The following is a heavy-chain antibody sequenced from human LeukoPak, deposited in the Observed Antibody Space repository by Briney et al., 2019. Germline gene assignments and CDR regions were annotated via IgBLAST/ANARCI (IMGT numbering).Heavy chain of an antibody. Sequence: GGSLRLSCAASGFTFSDYAMSWVRQAPGKGLEWVSGISVSGGSTYYADSVKGRFTISRDNSKNTLYLQMNSLRAEDTAVYYCAKSAGGHYFGSGSYYTWDFQHWGQGTLVTVSS. CDR2: ISVSGGST. CDR3: AKSAGGHYFGSGSYYTWDFQH. D-gene: IGHD3-10*01. J-gene: IGHJ1*01. V-gene: IGHV3-23*01. CDR1: GFTFSDYA.